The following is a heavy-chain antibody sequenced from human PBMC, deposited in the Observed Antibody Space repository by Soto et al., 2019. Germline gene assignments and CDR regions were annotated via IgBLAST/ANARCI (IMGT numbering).Heavy chain of an antibody. J-gene: IGHJ6*03. D-gene: IGHD1-26*01. CDR1: SGSISGYY. V-gene: IGHV4-59*01. CDR3: ARVGSIVPHYYYYYMDV. CDR2: IYYSGST. Sequence: QVQLQESGPGLVKPSETLSLTCTVSSGSISGYYWSWIRQSPGKGLEWIGYIYYSGSTNYNPSLKSRVTISVDTYKNQFSLKLSSVTAADTAVYFCARVGSIVPHYYYYYMDVWAKGTTVTVSS.